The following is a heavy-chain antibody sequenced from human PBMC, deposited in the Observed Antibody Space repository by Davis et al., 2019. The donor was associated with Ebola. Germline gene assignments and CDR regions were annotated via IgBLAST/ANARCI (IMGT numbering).Heavy chain of an antibody. J-gene: IGHJ6*02. Sequence: SETLSLTCTVSGGSISSGGYYWSWIRQHPGKGLEWIGFIYYSGSTYYNPSLKGRVIISVDTSKNQFSLKLSSVTAADTAVYYCARGWPYGVVVPAASHYGMDVWGQGTTVTVSS. CDR3: ARGWPYGVVVPAASHYGMDV. CDR2: IYYSGST. CDR1: GGSISSGGYY. D-gene: IGHD2-2*01. V-gene: IGHV4-31*03.